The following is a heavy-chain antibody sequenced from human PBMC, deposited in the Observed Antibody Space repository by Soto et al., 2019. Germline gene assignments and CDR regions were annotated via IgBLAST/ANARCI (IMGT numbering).Heavy chain of an antibody. J-gene: IGHJ3*02. V-gene: IGHV2-5*02. CDR3: AHRLTSPYDYHGSDYPHVLDI. D-gene: IGHD3-22*01. Sequence: QITLKESGPTLVKPAQTLTLTCTFSGFSLSTTGVAVGWIRQPPGKALVWLALIYWDDDKRYSPSLKSRLTXPXXXYXXQVVLTMTNIDPVDTATYYCAHRLTSPYDYHGSDYPHVLDIWGQGTMVTVSS. CDR1: GFSLSTTGVA. CDR2: IYWDDDK.